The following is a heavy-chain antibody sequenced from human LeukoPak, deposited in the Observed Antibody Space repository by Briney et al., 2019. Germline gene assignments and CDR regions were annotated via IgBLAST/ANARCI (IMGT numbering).Heavy chain of an antibody. V-gene: IGHV3-48*04. CDR2: ISSSGSTI. Sequence: SGGSLRLSCAASGFTFSSHSMNWVRQAPGKGLEWVSYISSSGSTIYYADSVKGRFTISRDNAKNSLYLQMNSLRAEDTAVYYCARDSNRYSYGYFGYWGQGTLVTVSS. J-gene: IGHJ4*02. CDR1: GFTFSSHS. D-gene: IGHD5-18*01. CDR3: ARDSNRYSYGYFGY.